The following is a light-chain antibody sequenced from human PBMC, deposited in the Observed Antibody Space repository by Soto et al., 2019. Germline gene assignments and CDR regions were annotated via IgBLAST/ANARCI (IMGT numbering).Light chain of an antibody. V-gene: IGLV2-14*01. J-gene: IGLJ3*02. CDR3: SSYTSSNTWV. Sequence: QSALTQPASVSGSPGQSITISCTGTSSDIGGYNYVSWYQQHPGKAPKLMIYGVSYRPSGASNRFSGSKSGNTASLTISGLQAEDEADYYCSSYTSSNTWVFGGGTKLTVL. CDR2: GVS. CDR1: SSDIGGYNY.